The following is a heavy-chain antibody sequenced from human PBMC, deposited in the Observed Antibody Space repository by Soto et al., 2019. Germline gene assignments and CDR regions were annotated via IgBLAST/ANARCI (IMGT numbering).Heavy chain of an antibody. CDR3: ARDLWDFWSGYYKVTGAFDI. J-gene: IGHJ3*02. D-gene: IGHD3-3*01. CDR2: ISGSGGST. CDR1: GFTFSSYA. V-gene: IGHV3-23*01. Sequence: PGGSVRLSCAASGFTFSSYAMSWVRQAPGKGLEWVSAISGSGGSTYYADSVKGRFTISRDNSKNTLYLQMNSLRAEDTAVYYCARDLWDFWSGYYKVTGAFDIWGQGTMVTVSS.